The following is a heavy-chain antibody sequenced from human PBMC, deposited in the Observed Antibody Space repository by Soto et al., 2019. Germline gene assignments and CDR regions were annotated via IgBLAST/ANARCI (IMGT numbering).Heavy chain of an antibody. CDR3: ARWIQGDYYYGMDV. D-gene: IGHD5-18*01. J-gene: IGHJ6*02. CDR1: GYTFYSHS. V-gene: IGHV1-18*01. CDR2: INADYGNT. Sequence: QAQLVQSGAEVRKPGASVKVSCKASGYTFYSHSISWVRQAPGQGLEWMGRINADYGNTQYAQKFRGRVTMTTDTXXTTVYMELTNMRSDDTAVYYCARWIQGDYYYGMDVWGQGTTVTVSS.